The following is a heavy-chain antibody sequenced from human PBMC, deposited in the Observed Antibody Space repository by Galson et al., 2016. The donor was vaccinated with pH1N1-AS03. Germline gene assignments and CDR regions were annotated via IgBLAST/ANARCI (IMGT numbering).Heavy chain of an antibody. J-gene: IGHJ4*02. Sequence: PALVKPTQTLTLTCTFSGLSLRASGVGVGWIRQPPGKALEWLALIYWAGDKRYSPSLKSRLTITKDTAKNQVVLTMTNMDPGDTATYYCANRVFYTGYDSDYFVYRGQGMLVTVAA. V-gene: IGHV2-5*02. CDR1: GLSLRASGVG. CDR2: IYWAGDK. CDR3: ANRVFYTGYDSDYFVY. D-gene: IGHD5-12*01.